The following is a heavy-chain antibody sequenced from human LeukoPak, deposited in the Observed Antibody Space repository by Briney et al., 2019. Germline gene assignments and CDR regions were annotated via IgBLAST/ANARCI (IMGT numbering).Heavy chain of an antibody. Sequence: PGGSLRLSCAASGFTFSSYSMNWVRQAPGKGLEWVSGISWNSGSIGYADSVRGRFTISRDNAKNSLYLQMNSLRAEDTALYYCAKGRRFGELLAKFDYWGQGTLVTVSS. CDR1: GFTFSSYS. V-gene: IGHV3-9*01. CDR2: ISWNSGSI. J-gene: IGHJ4*02. D-gene: IGHD3-10*01. CDR3: AKGRRFGELLAKFDY.